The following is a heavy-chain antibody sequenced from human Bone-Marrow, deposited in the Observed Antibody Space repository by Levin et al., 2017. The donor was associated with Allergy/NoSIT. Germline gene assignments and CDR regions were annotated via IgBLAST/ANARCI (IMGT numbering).Heavy chain of an antibody. D-gene: IGHD5-12*01. Sequence: GGSLRLSCVASGFTFSSYTMNWVRQAPGKGLEWVSSIISASSTYYAESVKGRLTISRDNAKGSLFLQMESLRAEDTAVYYCARWNRGGYTFDIWGQGTVVTVSS. V-gene: IGHV3-21*01. J-gene: IGHJ3*02. CDR2: IISASST. CDR3: ARWNRGGYTFDI. CDR1: GFTFSSYT.